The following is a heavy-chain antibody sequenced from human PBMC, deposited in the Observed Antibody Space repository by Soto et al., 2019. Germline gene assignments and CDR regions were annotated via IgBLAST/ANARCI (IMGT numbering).Heavy chain of an antibody. CDR3: ASCGTTSTFSPIRS. Sequence: EVQLVESGGGLVQPGRSLRLSCAGSGFTFDAHAMHWVRQAPGKGLEWVSTISWNSDNIHYADSVEGRFTISRDNAKNSLYLQLNSLRAEDTALYSCASCGTTSTFSPIRSWGQGTLVTVSS. V-gene: IGHV3-9*01. D-gene: IGHD1-7*01. CDR1: GFTFDAHA. CDR2: ISWNSDNI. J-gene: IGHJ4*02.